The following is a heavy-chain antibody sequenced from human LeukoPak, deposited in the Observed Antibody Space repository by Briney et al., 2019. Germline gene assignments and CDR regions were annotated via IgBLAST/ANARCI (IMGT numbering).Heavy chain of an antibody. J-gene: IGHJ6*04. CDR2: ISSSGSTI. D-gene: IGHD4-17*01. CDR1: GFTFSSYE. Sequence: PGGSLRLSCAASGFTFSSYEMNWVRQAPGKGLEWVSYISSSGSTIYYADSVRGRFTISRDNAKNSLYLQMNSLRSEDTAVYYCAFMATVMDVWGKGTTVTISS. CDR3: AFMATVMDV. V-gene: IGHV3-48*03.